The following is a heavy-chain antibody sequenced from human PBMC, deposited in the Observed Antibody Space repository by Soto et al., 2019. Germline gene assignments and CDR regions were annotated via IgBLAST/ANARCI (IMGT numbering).Heavy chain of an antibody. D-gene: IGHD3-16*01. CDR1: GFSFSNYS. V-gene: IGHV3-48*01. CDR2: ISGRSTGRYST. J-gene: IGHJ4*02. CDR3: ARDAAGGFDPLGYYFYN. Sequence: EVQLVESGGGLVQPGGSLRISCAASGFSFSNYSMNWVRQAPGKGLEWVSYISGRSTGRYSTDYADSVKGRFTVSRDNANNSLYRQMHSLRAEDAAVYYCARDAAGGFDPLGYYFYNWGQGTLVTVSS.